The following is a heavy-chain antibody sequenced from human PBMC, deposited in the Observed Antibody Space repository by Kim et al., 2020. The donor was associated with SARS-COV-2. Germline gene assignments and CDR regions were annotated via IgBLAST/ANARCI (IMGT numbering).Heavy chain of an antibody. CDR3: ARGGAAAGTEWFDP. CDR2: IYYSGST. D-gene: IGHD6-13*01. CDR1: GGSISSGGYY. Sequence: SETLSLTCTVSGGSISSGGYYWSWIRQHPGKGLEWIGYIYYSGSTYYNPSLKSRVTISVDTSKNQFSLKLSSVTAADTAVYYCARGGAAAGTEWFDPWGQGTLVTVSS. J-gene: IGHJ5*02. V-gene: IGHV4-31*03.